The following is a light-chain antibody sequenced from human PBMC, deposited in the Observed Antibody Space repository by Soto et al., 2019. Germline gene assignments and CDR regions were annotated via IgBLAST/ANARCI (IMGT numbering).Light chain of an antibody. V-gene: IGKV3-15*01. Sequence: EIVMTQSPDTLSVSPGEGATLSCRVSQSIRSNLAWYQQRPGRAPRLLMYGASTRADGIPARFTGSGCGTEFTLTTSSLQSEDFLVYYCQQYHIWPPWTSGQGTKVDIK. CDR2: GAS. J-gene: IGKJ1*01. CDR1: QSIRSN. CDR3: QQYHIWPPWT.